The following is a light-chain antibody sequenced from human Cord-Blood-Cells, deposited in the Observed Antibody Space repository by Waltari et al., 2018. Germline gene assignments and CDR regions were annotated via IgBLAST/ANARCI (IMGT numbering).Light chain of an antibody. Sequence: QSALTQPASVSGSPGQSITISCTGTSSDVGGYNYVSWDQQHPGKAPKLIIYDVSNRPSGVSNRFSGSKSGNTASLTISWLQAEDEADYYCSSYTSSSTVFGGGTKLTVL. CDR1: SSDVGGYNY. V-gene: IGLV2-14*01. J-gene: IGLJ2*01. CDR2: DVS. CDR3: SSYTSSSTV.